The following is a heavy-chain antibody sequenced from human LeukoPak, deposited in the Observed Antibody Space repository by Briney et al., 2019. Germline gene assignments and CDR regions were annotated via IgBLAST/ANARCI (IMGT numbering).Heavy chain of an antibody. J-gene: IGHJ3*02. V-gene: IGHV1-18*01. D-gene: IGHD3-10*02. CDR2: ISAYNGNT. CDR1: GYTFTSYG. CDR3: ARDRYYYVWGSPPLYSDAFDI. Sequence: ASVKVSCKASGYTFTSYGISWVRQAPGQGLEWMGWISAYNGNTNYAQKLQGRVTMTTDTSTSTAYMELRSLRSADTAVYYCARDRYYYVWGSPPLYSDAFDIWGQGTMVTVSS.